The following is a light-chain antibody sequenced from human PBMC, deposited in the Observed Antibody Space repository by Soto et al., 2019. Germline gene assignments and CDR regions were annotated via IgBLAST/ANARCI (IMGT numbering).Light chain of an antibody. CDR1: QSISSY. V-gene: IGKV1-39*01. J-gene: IGKJ4*01. CDR2: AAS. Sequence: DSQMTQSPSSLSASVGDRVTITCRASQSISSYLNWYQQKPGKEPKLLIYAASSLQSGVPSRFSGSGSGTDFTLTISSLQPEDFATYYCQQSYSTPLTFGGGTKVDIK. CDR3: QQSYSTPLT.